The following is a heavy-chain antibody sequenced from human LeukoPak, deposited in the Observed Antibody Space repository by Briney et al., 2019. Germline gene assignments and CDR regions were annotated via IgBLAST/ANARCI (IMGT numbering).Heavy chain of an antibody. J-gene: IGHJ4*02. Sequence: PSETLSLTCTVSGGSISSYYWSWIRQPPRKGLEWIGYISYSGTTNYNPSLKSRVTISLNTSKNQFSLKLSSVTAADTAVYYCARWSYDILTGYYPDYWGQGTLVTVSP. V-gene: IGHV4-59*08. D-gene: IGHD3-9*01. CDR1: GGSISSYY. CDR3: ARWSYDILTGYYPDY. CDR2: ISYSGTT.